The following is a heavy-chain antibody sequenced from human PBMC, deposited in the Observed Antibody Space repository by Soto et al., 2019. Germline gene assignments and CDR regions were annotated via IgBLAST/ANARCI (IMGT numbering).Heavy chain of an antibody. Sequence: EVKLLDSGGGLVQPGGSLRLSCAASGFTFSTYVMAWVRQAPGRGLEWVSGISASGSNGFYTDSVKGRFIISRDNSKNPLYLQMNSLRVDDTALYFCAKGDSDYYFDSLGQGTLVTVSS. CDR1: GFTFSTYV. V-gene: IGHV3-23*01. D-gene: IGHD4-4*01. J-gene: IGHJ4*02. CDR2: ISASGSNG. CDR3: AKGDSDYYFDS.